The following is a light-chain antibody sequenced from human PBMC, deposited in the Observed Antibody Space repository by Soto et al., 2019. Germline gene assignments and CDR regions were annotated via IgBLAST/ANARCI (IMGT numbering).Light chain of an antibody. J-gene: IGLJ2*01. Sequence: QSALTQPASVSGSPGQSITIFCTGTSSDVGGYDYVSWYQQHPGKAPKLMIYEVSNRPSGVSNRFSGSKSGNTASLTISGLQAEDEADYYCSSYTSSGTLVVFGGGTQLTVL. V-gene: IGLV2-14*01. CDR1: SSDVGGYDY. CDR2: EVS. CDR3: SSYTSSGTLVV.